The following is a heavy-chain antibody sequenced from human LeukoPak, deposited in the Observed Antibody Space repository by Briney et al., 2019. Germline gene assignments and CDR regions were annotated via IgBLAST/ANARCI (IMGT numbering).Heavy chain of an antibody. V-gene: IGHV3-30*02. D-gene: IGHD4-23*01. CDR3: ARSVERLFDY. J-gene: IGHJ4*02. Sequence: PGGSLRLSCAASGFTFSDYSMHWVRQAPGKGLNWVAFIRYDGNNKYYADSVKGRFTISRDNAKNSLYLQMNSLRAEDTAVYYCARSVERLFDYWGQGTLVTVSS. CDR1: GFTFSDYS. CDR2: IRYDGNNK.